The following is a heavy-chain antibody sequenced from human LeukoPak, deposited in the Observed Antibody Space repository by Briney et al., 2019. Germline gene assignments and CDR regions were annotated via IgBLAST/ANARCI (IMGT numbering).Heavy chain of an antibody. CDR1: GFTFSSYE. J-gene: IGHJ4*02. V-gene: IGHV3-48*03. CDR3: ARGLRYNWNYGYFDY. CDR2: ISSSGSTI. D-gene: IGHD1-7*01. Sequence: TGGSLRLSCAASGFTFSSYEMNWVRQAPGKGLEWVSYISSSGSTIYYADSVKGRFTISRDNAKNSLYLQMNSLRAEDTAVYYCARGLRYNWNYGYFDYWGQGTLVTVSS.